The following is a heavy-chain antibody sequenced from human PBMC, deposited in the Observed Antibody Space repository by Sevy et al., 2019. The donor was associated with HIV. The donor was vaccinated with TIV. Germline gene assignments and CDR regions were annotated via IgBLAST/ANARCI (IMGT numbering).Heavy chain of an antibody. CDR3: ARDFRSFYNYFDY. CDR2: VYRSGNT. J-gene: IGHJ4*02. Sequence: SETLSLTCDVSGDSISSGLYWGWIRQSPGKGLEWIGSVYRSGNTYDNPSLKNRATISVDTSKNQFSLKLKSVTAADTGVYYCARDFRSFYNYFDYWGQGILVTVSS. D-gene: IGHD6-13*01. V-gene: IGHV4-38-2*02. CDR1: GDSISSGLY.